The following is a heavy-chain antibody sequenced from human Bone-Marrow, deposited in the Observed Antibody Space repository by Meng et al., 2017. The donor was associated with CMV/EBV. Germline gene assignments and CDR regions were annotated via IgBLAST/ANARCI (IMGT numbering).Heavy chain of an antibody. V-gene: IGHV4-39*01. CDR1: AGSISSNTYY. Sequence: CDVSAGSISSNTYYWAWIRQPPGEGLEWIGNIYYSGSTYYKPSLKSRVTISVDTSKNQFYLKVTSVTAADTAIYYCARRGGYNSRFDPWGQGILVIVSS. CDR2: IYYSGST. J-gene: IGHJ5*02. D-gene: IGHD5-24*01. CDR3: ARRGGYNSRFDP.